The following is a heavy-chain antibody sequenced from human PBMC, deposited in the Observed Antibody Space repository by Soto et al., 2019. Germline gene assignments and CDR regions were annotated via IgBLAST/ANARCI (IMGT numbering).Heavy chain of an antibody. CDR2: TYYRSKWYN. J-gene: IGHJ4*02. CDR1: GDSVSTNSAT. V-gene: IGHV6-1*01. CDR3: ARGPAVAGALDY. D-gene: IGHD6-19*01. Sequence: SQTLSLTCAISGDSVSTNSATWNWIRQSPSRGLEWLGRTYYRSKWYNDYAVSVKSRITINPDTSKNQFSLQLNSVTPEDTAVYYCARGPAVAGALDYWGQGTLVTVSS.